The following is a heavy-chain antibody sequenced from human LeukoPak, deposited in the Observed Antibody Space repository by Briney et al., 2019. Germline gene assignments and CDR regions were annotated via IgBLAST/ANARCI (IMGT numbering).Heavy chain of an antibody. CDR1: GGSISSYY. D-gene: IGHD6-19*01. V-gene: IGHV4-59*01. Sequence: SETLSLTCTVSGGSISSYYWNWIRQPPGKGLEWIGYSYYTGSTNYNPSLKSRVTISVDTSKNQFSLKLSSVTAADTAVYYCARGLTLYYFDYWGQGTLVTVSS. J-gene: IGHJ4*02. CDR2: SYYTGST. CDR3: ARGLTLYYFDY.